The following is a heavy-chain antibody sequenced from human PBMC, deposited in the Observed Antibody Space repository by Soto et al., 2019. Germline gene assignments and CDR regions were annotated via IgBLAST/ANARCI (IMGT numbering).Heavy chain of an antibody. CDR2: VNAYNGNT. CDR1: GYTFTSYC. J-gene: IGHJ4*02. Sequence: XSVKVSYNASGYTFTSYCISWVRQSPGQGLEWMGWVNAYNGNTNYAQKFQGRVTMTTDTSTSTAYMELRSLTSDDTAVYYCAREAVSGRTGFDYWGQGTLVTVSS. D-gene: IGHD6-19*01. V-gene: IGHV1-18*01. CDR3: AREAVSGRTGFDY.